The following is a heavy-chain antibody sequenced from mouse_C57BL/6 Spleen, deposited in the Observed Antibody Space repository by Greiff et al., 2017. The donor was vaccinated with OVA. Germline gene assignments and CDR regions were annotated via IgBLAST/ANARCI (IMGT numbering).Heavy chain of an antibody. V-gene: IGHV1-74*01. CDR3: AIQEFFDY. CDR1: GYTFTSYC. Sequence: QVQLQQPGAELLKPGASVKVSCKASGYTFTSYCMHWLKQRPGQGLEWIGRIPPSDSDTNSNQKFKGKATLTVDKSSSTAYMQLSSLTSEDAAVYYCAIQEFFDYWGQGTTLTVSS. CDR2: IPPSDSDT. J-gene: IGHJ2*01.